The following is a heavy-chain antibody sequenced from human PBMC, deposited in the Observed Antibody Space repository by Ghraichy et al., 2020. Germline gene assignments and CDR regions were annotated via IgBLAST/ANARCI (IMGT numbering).Heavy chain of an antibody. CDR3: ARVPYCGGDCYTHYPSYYFDY. CDR2: IYYSGST. D-gene: IGHD2-21*02. V-gene: IGHV4-39*01. Sequence: SQTLSLTCTVSGGSISSSSYYWGWIRQPPGKGLEWIGSIYYSGSTYYNPSLKSRVTISVDTSKNQFSLKLSSVTAADTAVYYCARVPYCGGDCYTHYPSYYFDYWGQGTLVTVSS. CDR1: GGSISSSSYY. J-gene: IGHJ4*02.